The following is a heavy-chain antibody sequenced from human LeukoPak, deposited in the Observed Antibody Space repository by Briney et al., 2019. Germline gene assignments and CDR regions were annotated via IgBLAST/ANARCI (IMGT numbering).Heavy chain of an antibody. CDR3: AESFSYGSGSCYCAFDI. V-gene: IGHV3-23*01. J-gene: IGHJ3*02. CDR1: GFTFSSYA. D-gene: IGHD3-10*01. Sequence: GGSLRLSCAASGFTFSSYALSWVRQAPGKGLEWVSTTNGGGGGAHYADSVRGRFTISRDNSKNTLYLQMNSLRAEDTAVYYCAESFSYGSGSCYCAFDIWGQGTMVTVSS. CDR2: TNGGGGGA.